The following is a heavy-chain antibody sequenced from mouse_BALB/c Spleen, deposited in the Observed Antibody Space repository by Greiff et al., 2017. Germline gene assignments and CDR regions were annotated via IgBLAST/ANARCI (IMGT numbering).Heavy chain of an antibody. Sequence: EVKLVESGGGLVKPGGSLKLSCAASGFTFSDYYMYWVRQTPEKRLEWVATISDGGSYTYYPDSVKGRFTISRDNAKNNLYLQMSSLKSEDTAMYYCARNYYPHYYAMDYWGQGTSVTVSS. CDR2: ISDGGSYT. V-gene: IGHV5-4*02. D-gene: IGHD1-1*01. CDR1: GFTFSDYY. CDR3: ARNYYPHYYAMDY. J-gene: IGHJ4*01.